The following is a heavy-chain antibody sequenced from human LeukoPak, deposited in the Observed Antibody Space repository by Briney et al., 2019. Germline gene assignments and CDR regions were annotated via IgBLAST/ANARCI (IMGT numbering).Heavy chain of an antibody. CDR1: GGTFSSYA. CDR2: IIPILGIA. Sequence: SVKVSCKASGGTFSSYAISWVRQAPGQGLEWMGRIIPILGIANYAQKFQGRVTITADKSTSTAYTELSSLRSEDTAVYYCARARAYDSSGYYYLDAFDIWGQGTMVTVSS. CDR3: ARARAYDSSGYYYLDAFDI. J-gene: IGHJ3*02. D-gene: IGHD3-22*01. V-gene: IGHV1-69*04.